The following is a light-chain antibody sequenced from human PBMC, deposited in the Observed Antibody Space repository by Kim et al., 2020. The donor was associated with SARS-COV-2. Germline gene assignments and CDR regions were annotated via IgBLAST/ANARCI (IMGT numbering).Light chain of an antibody. J-gene: IGLJ1*01. Sequence: SYELTQPPSVSVAPGKTARISCGGNNIGSKSVNWYQQKPGQAPVLVISYDSDRPSGIPERFSGSASGDTATLTISGVEAGDEADYYCQVWDSSSEVFVFGTGTMVTVL. V-gene: IGLV3-21*04. CDR2: YDS. CDR1: NIGSKS. CDR3: QVWDSSSEVFV.